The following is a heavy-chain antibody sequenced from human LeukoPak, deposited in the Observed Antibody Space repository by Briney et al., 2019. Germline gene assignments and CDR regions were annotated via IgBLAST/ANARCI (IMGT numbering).Heavy chain of an antibody. Sequence: SETLSLTCTVSGGSISSYYWSWIRQPPGKGLERIGYIYYSGSTNYNPSLKSRVTISVDTSKNQFSLKLSSVTAADTAVYYCARSSEVATIDYWGQGTLVTVSS. J-gene: IGHJ4*02. CDR1: GGSISSYY. CDR2: IYYSGST. V-gene: IGHV4-59*08. D-gene: IGHD5-12*01. CDR3: ARSSEVATIDY.